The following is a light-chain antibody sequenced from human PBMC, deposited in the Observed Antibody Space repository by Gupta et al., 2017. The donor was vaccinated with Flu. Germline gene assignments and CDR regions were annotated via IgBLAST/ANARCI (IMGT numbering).Light chain of an antibody. CDR2: EDR. CDR1: NIGDKR. CDR3: QAYDSNGDQVV. J-gene: IGLJ2*01. V-gene: IGLV3-21*02. Sequence: SYVLTQASSLSVAPGQTARLTCGGDNIGDKRVHWYQQKSGQAPVVGVYEDRDRPSGIPDRFSGFNSGRNANLTITNVEAGDEADYYCQAYDSNGDQVVFGGGTKLTVL.